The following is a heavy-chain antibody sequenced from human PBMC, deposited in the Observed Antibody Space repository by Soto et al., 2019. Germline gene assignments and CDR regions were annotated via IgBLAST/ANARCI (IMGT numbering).Heavy chain of an antibody. CDR3: ARTSEYFSRIFDS. V-gene: IGHV4-59*11. Sequence: SETLSLTCTVSGGSISGHFWSWIRQPPGKGLEWIGDISYSGSTYYHPSLKSRVTISLDTSKNQFSLQLSSVTAADTAMYYCARTSEYFSRIFDSWGQGTLVTVPQ. J-gene: IGHJ4*02. D-gene: IGHD2-2*01. CDR2: ISYSGST. CDR1: GGSISGHF.